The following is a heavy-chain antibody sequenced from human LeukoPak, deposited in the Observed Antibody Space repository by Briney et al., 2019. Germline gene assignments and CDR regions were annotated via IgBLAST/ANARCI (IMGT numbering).Heavy chain of an antibody. CDR1: GFTFSSYE. CDR3: ARVWFRDDGAFDI. V-gene: IGHV3-48*03. J-gene: IGHJ3*02. D-gene: IGHD3-9*01. Sequence: GGSLRLSCAASGFTFSSYEMNWVRQAPGKGLEWVSYISSSGSTIYYADSVKGRFTISRDNAKNTLYLQMNSLRAEDTAVYYCARVWFRDDGAFDIWGQGTMVTVSS. CDR2: ISSSGSTI.